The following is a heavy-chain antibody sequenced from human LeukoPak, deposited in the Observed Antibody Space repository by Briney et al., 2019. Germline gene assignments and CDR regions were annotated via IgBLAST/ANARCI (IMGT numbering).Heavy chain of an antibody. CDR2: INHSGST. J-gene: IGHJ4*02. V-gene: IGHV4-34*01. CDR3: ARVGPEGSRFLLDS. CDR1: GGSFSGYY. Sequence: SETLSLTCAGNGGSFSGYYWCEISQPPGKGLEWVGEINHSGSTNYNPSLKSRVPISVDTSKNQFSLKLSSVTAADTALYYCARVGPEGSRFLLDSWGQGTLVTVSS. D-gene: IGHD2/OR15-2a*01.